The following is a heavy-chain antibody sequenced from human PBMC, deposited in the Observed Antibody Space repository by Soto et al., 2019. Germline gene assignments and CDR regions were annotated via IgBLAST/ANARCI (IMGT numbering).Heavy chain of an antibody. D-gene: IGHD5-12*01. CDR3: AHRPRGYAYYCDY. Sequence: QITLKESGPPLVKPTQTLTLTCTFSGFSLSTRGVGVAWIRQPPGKALEWLALIFWDDDNWYSPSLKSRLTITEDTSKNQVVLTMTNMAPMDTATYYCAHRPRGYAYYCDYWGQGTPVTVSS. CDR1: GFSLSTRGVG. J-gene: IGHJ4*02. V-gene: IGHV2-5*02. CDR2: IFWDDDN.